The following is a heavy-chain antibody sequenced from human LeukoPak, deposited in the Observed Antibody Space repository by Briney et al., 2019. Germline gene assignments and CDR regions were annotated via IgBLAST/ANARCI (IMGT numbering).Heavy chain of an antibody. CDR3: ARVIIAMVRGVISRYFDY. CDR1: GGSISSISYY. Sequence: SETLSLTCTVSGGSISSISYYWGWIRQPPGKGLQWIGRIDYSESTYYNPSLKSRATISVDTSKNQFSLKLSSVTAADTAVYYCARVIIAMVRGVISRYFDYWGQGTLVTVSS. J-gene: IGHJ4*02. D-gene: IGHD3-10*01. CDR2: IDYSEST. V-gene: IGHV4-39*07.